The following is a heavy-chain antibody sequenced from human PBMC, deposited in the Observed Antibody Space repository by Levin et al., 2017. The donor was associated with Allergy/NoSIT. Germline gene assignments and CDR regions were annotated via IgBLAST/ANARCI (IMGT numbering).Heavy chain of an antibody. D-gene: IGHD3-3*01. J-gene: IGHJ5*02. CDR1: GGSFITSSYF. V-gene: IGHV4-39*01. CDR3: ARSSSLEYFDP. Sequence: LSQTLSLTCTVSGGSFITSSYFWAWIRQPPGKGLEWLGSIYYSGTTYYNPSLKSRPTISIDTSTNQFSLKLRSVTAADTAVYFCARSSSLEYFDPWGQGTLVTVSS. CDR2: IYYSGTT.